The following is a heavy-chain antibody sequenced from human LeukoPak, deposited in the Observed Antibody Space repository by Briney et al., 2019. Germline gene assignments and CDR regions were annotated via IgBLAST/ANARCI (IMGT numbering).Heavy chain of an antibody. CDR2: INGGGSTT. CDR3: AKLVSGWYDD. V-gene: IGHV3-23*01. Sequence: GGSLRLSCAASGFTFSSYDMSWVRQARGKGLEWVSAINGGGSTTYYADSVKGRFTISRDYSKNTLYLQMNGLRAEDTALYYCAKLVSGWYDDWGQGTLATVSS. D-gene: IGHD6-19*01. J-gene: IGHJ5*02. CDR1: GFTFSSYD.